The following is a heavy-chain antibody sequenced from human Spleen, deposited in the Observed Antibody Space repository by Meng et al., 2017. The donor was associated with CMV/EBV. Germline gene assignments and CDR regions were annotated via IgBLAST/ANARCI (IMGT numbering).Heavy chain of an antibody. Sequence: SGGTFSSYAISWVRQAPGQGLEWMGGIIPISDRSNYAQKFQTRIAITLDESTTTAYMDLFSLRPDDTAVYYCATSGLGYGGNMEFDQWGQGSLVTVSS. J-gene: IGHJ4*02. CDR3: ATSGLGYGGNMEFDQ. D-gene: IGHD4-23*01. CDR1: GGTFSSYA. V-gene: IGHV1-69*01. CDR2: IIPISDRS.